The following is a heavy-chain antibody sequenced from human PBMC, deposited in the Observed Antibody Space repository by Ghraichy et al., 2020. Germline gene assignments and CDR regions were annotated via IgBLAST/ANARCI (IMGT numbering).Heavy chain of an antibody. V-gene: IGHV4-59*01. D-gene: IGHD6-19*01. CDR2: IYYSGST. Sequence: SETLSLTCTVSGGSISSYYWSWIRQPPGKGLEWIGYIYYSGSTNYNPSLKSRVTISVDTSKNQFSLKLSSVTAADTAVYYCARGVQSGIAVAGTRYYGMDVWGQGTTVTVSS. CDR1: GGSISSYY. CDR3: ARGVQSGIAVAGTRYYGMDV. J-gene: IGHJ6*02.